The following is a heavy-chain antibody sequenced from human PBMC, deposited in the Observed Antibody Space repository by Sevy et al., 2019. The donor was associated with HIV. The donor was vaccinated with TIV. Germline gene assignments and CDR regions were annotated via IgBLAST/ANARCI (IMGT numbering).Heavy chain of an antibody. CDR2: IYYNGHS. D-gene: IGHD1-26*01. V-gene: IGHV4-59*08. CDR1: GGSITSLY. J-gene: IGHJ4*02. Sequence: SETLSLTCTVSGGSITSLYWNWIRQPPGKGLEWIANIYYNGHSNYNPSLKSRVTLSLDTSKNQFSLRLRSVTAADTAMYYCAGENAWGRGYSWGQGTLVTVSS. CDR3: AGENAWGRGYS.